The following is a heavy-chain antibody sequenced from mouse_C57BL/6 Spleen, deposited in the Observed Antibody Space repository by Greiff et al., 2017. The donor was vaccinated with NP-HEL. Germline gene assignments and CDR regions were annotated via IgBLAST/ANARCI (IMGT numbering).Heavy chain of an antibody. CDR2: FYPGSGSI. V-gene: IGHV1-62-2*01. Sequence: VQLVESGAELVKPGASVKLSCKASGYTFTEYTIHWVKQRSGQGLEWIGWFYPGSGSIKYNEKFKDKATLTADKSSSTVYMELSRLTSEDSAVYFCARHEDRDDGYYTWFAYWGQGTLVTVSA. CDR1: GYTFTEYT. J-gene: IGHJ3*01. D-gene: IGHD2-3*01. CDR3: ARHEDRDDGYYTWFAY.